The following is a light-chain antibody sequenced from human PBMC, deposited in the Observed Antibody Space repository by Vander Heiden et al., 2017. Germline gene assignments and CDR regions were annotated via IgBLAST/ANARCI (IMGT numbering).Light chain of an antibody. Sequence: EIVLTQSPGTLSLSPGERATLSCRASQSVSDNYLAWYQQKPGQAPRLLIYGASSRATGIPDRFGGSGSGTDFTLTISRLEPEDFAVYYCQQYGSSPLTFGPGTKVDIK. CDR1: QSVSDNY. CDR2: GAS. V-gene: IGKV3-20*01. CDR3: QQYGSSPLT. J-gene: IGKJ3*01.